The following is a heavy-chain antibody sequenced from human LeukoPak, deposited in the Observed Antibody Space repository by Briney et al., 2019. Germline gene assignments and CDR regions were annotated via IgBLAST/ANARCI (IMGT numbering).Heavy chain of an antibody. CDR1: GFTFSNYV. CDR2: MKGSDGRA. V-gene: IGHV3-23*01. Sequence: GGSLRLSCAASGFTFSNYVMTWVRQAPGKGLEWVSTMKGSDGRAWYADSVNGRFIISRDNSKNTLYLQMNSLRAEDTAVYYCAKGNCGGDCYPSFDYWGQGTLVTVSS. CDR3: AKGNCGGDCYPSFDY. D-gene: IGHD2-21*02. J-gene: IGHJ4*02.